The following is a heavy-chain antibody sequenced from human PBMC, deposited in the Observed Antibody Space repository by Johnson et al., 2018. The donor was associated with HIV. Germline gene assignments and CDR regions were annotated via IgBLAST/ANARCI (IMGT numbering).Heavy chain of an antibody. CDR2: IKSKTDGGTT. J-gene: IGHJ3*02. V-gene: IGHV3-15*01. Sequence: VQLVESGGGVVQPGGSLRLSCAASGFTFSNAWMSWVRQAPGKGLEWVGRIKSKTDGGTTDYAAPVKGRFTISIDDSKNTLYLQMNSLKTAATAVYYCTRPYGAGAFDIWGQGTMVTVSS. D-gene: IGHD4-17*01. CDR1: GFTFSNAW. CDR3: TRPYGAGAFDI.